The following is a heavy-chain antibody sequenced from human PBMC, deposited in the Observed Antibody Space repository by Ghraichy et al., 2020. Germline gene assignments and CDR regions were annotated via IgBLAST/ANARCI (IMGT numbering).Heavy chain of an antibody. J-gene: IGHJ5*02. CDR2: IKQDGSEK. CDR1: GFTFSSYW. D-gene: IGHD3-10*01. V-gene: IGHV3-7*03. CDR3: ARDLWPYYGSEFDP. Sequence: GGSLRLSCAASGFTFSSYWMSWVRQAPGKGLEWVANIKQDGSEKYYVDSVKGRFTISRDNAKNSLYLQMNSLRAEDTAVYYCARDLWPYYGSEFDPWGQGTLVTVSS.